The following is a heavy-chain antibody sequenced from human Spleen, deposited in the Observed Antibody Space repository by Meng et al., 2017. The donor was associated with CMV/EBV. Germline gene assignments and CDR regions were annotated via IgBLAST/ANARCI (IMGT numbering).Heavy chain of an antibody. CDR1: FNSAS. CDR2: IIPLYDTP. Sequence: FNSASFSWGRQAPGQGLEWMGGIIPLYDTPNFEQKFQGRVTITADESTRTVYMELSSLRPEDTAVYYCARVSYYYDAYSGPNWFDPWGQGTLVTVSS. CDR3: ARVSYYYDAYSGPNWFDP. V-gene: IGHV1-69*01. D-gene: IGHD3-3*01. J-gene: IGHJ5*02.